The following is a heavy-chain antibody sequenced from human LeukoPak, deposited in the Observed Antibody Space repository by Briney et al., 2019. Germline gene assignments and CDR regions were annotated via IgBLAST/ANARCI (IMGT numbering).Heavy chain of an antibody. CDR1: GGSISSDY. CDR3: ARQGRNRDFCSSISCHYFDF. Sequence: PSETLSLTCTVSGGSISSDYWSWIRQPPRKALDWIWNIYHSGGTNYIPSLKSRVTISVDTSKTKFSLKLSSVTAADTAVYYCARQGRNRDFCSSISCHYFDFWGQGALATVSS. D-gene: IGHD2-2*01. CDR2: IYHSGGT. V-gene: IGHV4-59*08. J-gene: IGHJ4*02.